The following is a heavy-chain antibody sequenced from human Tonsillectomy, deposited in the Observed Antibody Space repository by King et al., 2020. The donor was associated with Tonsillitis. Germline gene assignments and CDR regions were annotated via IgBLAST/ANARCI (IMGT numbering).Heavy chain of an antibody. CDR1: GYTFTNYD. CDR3: ARGVDF. V-gene: IGHV1-8*02. J-gene: IGHJ4*02. Sequence: LQLVQSGAEVKKPGASEKVSCKASGYTFTNYDINWVRQGAGQGLEWMGWMDPSSGDADSSQKFQGRVAMTRNTSISTAYMELRSLRSEDTAVYYCARGVDFWGQGTLVTVSS. CDR2: MDPSSGDA.